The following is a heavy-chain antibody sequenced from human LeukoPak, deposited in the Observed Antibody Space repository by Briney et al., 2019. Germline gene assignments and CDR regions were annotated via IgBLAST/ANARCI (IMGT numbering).Heavy chain of an antibody. J-gene: IGHJ4*02. CDR3: ARDARFYGGNSFGYFDY. Sequence: SVKVSCKASGGTFSSYAISWVRQAPGQGLEWMGGIIPIFGTANYAQKFQGRVTITADESTSTAYMELSSLRSEDTAVYYCARDARFYGGNSFGYFDYWGQGTLVTVSS. CDR1: GGTFSSYA. D-gene: IGHD4-23*01. V-gene: IGHV1-69*13. CDR2: IIPIFGTA.